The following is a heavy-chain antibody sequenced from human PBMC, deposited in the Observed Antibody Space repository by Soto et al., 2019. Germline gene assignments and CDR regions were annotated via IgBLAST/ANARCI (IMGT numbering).Heavy chain of an antibody. CDR3: ARVIRIAAALGY. CDR1: GFTFSDYY. V-gene: IGHV3-11*06. J-gene: IGHJ4*02. D-gene: IGHD6-13*01. CDR2: ISSSSSYT. Sequence: QVQLVESGGGLVKPGGSLRLSCAASGFTFSDYYMSWIRQAPGKGLEWVSYISSSSSYTNYADSVKGRFTISRDNAKNSLYLQMNSLRAEDTAVYYCARVIRIAAALGYWGQGTLVTVSS.